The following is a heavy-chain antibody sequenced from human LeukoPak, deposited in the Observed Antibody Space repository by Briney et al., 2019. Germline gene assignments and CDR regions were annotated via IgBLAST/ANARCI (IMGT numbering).Heavy chain of an antibody. CDR2: IIPIFGTA. J-gene: IGHJ3*02. CDR1: GGTFSSYA. Sequence: SVKVSCKASGGTFSSYAISWVRQAPGQGLEWMGGIIPIFGTANYAQKFQGRVMITADKSTSTAYMELSSLRSEDTAVYYCAGVSGRTDSSGYYSPTGAFDIWGQGTMVTVSS. V-gene: IGHV1-69*06. CDR3: AGVSGRTDSSGYYSPTGAFDI. D-gene: IGHD3-22*01.